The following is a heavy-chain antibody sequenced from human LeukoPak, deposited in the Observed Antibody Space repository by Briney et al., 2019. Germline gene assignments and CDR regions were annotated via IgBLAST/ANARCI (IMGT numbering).Heavy chain of an antibody. J-gene: IGHJ4*02. V-gene: IGHV6-1*01. CDR2: TYYRSKWYN. CDR3: ARDLGTSGWYTFDF. CDR1: GDSVSSNNGA. Sequence: SQTLSLTCAISGDSVSSNNGAWNWIRQSPSRGLKWLGRTYYRSKWYNDYAAFIQGRIAINPDTSKNQFSLQLNSVTPEDTAVYYCARDLGTSGWYTFDFWGQGTLVTVSS. D-gene: IGHD6-19*01.